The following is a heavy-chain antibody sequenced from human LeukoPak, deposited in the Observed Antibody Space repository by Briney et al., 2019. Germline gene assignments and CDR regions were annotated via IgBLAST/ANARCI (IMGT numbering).Heavy chain of an antibody. CDR1: GYTFSNDV. J-gene: IGHJ4*02. Sequence: ASVKVSCKASGYTFSNDVVTWVRQAPEQGLEWMGWINTYNSHTNYAQKLQGRVTMTTDTSTTTAYMELRSLRSDDTAVYYCARGSPHDYWGQGTLVTVSS. CDR3: ARGSPHDY. V-gene: IGHV1-18*01. CDR2: INTYNSHT.